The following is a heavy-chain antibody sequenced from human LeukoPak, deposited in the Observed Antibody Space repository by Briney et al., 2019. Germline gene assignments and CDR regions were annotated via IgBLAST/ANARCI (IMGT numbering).Heavy chain of an antibody. J-gene: IGHJ4*02. CDR1: GGSISSSIYY. CDR2: IYYSGST. V-gene: IGHV4-39*01. D-gene: IGHD6-6*01. CDR3: ARLLVSIAAGVGY. Sequence: SETLSLTCTVSGGSISSSIYYWGWIRQPPGKGLEWIGSIYYSGSTYYDPSLKSRVTISVDTSKNQFSLKLSSVTAADTAVYYCARLLVSIAAGVGYWGQGTLVTVSS.